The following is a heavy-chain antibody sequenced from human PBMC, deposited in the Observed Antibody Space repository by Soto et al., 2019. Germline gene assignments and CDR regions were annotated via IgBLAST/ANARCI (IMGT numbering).Heavy chain of an antibody. Sequence: SGGSLRLSCAASGFTFSSYAMSWVRQAPGKGLEWVSAISGSGGSTYYADSVKGRFTISRDNSKNTLYLQMNSLRAEDTAVYYCASSSCSGGSCSVDYWGQGTLVTVSS. CDR1: GFTFSSYA. V-gene: IGHV3-23*01. D-gene: IGHD2-15*01. CDR2: ISGSGGST. CDR3: ASSSCSGGSCSVDY. J-gene: IGHJ4*02.